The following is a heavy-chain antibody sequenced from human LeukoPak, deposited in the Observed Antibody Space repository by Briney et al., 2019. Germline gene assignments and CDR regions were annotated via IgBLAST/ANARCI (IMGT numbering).Heavy chain of an antibody. V-gene: IGHV3-23*01. CDR1: GFSFSSFA. Sequence: GGSLRLSCAASGFSFSSFAMTWVRQAPGKGLEWVSSITGGHYATYNTDSVKGRFTISRDNAKNTPYLQMNSLRADDTAIYYCTKDPNGDYIGAFDPWGQGTLVTVSS. J-gene: IGHJ5*02. D-gene: IGHD4-17*01. CDR2: ITGGHYAT. CDR3: TKDPNGDYIGAFDP.